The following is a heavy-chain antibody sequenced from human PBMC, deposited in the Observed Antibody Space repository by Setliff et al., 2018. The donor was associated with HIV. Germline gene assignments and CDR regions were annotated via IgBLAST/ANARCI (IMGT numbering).Heavy chain of an antibody. D-gene: IGHD3-10*01. J-gene: IGHJ3*02. V-gene: IGHV4-31*01. CDR2: IFSSGST. Sequence: KTSETLSLTCTVSGDSISNGVFYWSWVRQHPGKGLEWIGYIFSSGSTFYKPSLKSPATMSVDTSKNQYSLRLTSVTAADTAVYYCARASAERSAVRGLAIAFDIWGPGTRVTVSS. CDR3: ARASAERSAVRGLAIAFDI. CDR1: GDSISNGVFY.